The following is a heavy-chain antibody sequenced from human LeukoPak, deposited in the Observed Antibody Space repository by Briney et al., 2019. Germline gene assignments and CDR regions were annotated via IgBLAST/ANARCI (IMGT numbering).Heavy chain of an antibody. Sequence: GGSLRVSCSASGFTFNTYAMSWVRQAPGKGLEWVSSISGSGGTTYYADSVKGRFTISRDNSKNTAYLQMNSLRAEDTAVYYCARDWYSSGSLLWGQGTLVTVSS. D-gene: IGHD6-19*01. CDR3: ARDWYSSGSLL. J-gene: IGHJ1*01. V-gene: IGHV3-23*01. CDR1: GFTFNTYA. CDR2: ISGSGGTT.